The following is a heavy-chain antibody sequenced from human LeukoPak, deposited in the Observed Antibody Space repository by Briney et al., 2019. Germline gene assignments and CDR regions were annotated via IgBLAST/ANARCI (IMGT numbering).Heavy chain of an antibody. CDR1: GYTFTGYY. V-gene: IGHV1-2*02. CDR2: INPNSGGT. J-gene: IGHJ4*02. Sequence: ASVKVSCKASGYTFTGYYMHWVRQAPGQGLEWMGWINPNSGGTNYAQKFQGRVTMTRDTSISTAYMELSRLRSDDTAVYYCARDEGSSGWRSLCYFDYWGQGTLVTVSS. CDR3: ARDEGSSGWRSLCYFDY. D-gene: IGHD6-19*01.